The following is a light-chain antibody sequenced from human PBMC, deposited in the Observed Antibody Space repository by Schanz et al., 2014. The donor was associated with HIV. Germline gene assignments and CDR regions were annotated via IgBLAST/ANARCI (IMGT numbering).Light chain of an antibody. CDR3: SSYTGSSSVI. CDR2: DVT. J-gene: IGLJ2*01. CDR1: SSDAGGYDF. Sequence: QSALTQPASVSGSPGQSITISCTGTSSDAGGYDFPSWYQQHPGKAPKPMIYDVTNRPSGVSNRFSGSKSGNTASLTISGLQAEDEADYYCSSYTGSSSVIFGGGTKLTVL. V-gene: IGLV2-14*03.